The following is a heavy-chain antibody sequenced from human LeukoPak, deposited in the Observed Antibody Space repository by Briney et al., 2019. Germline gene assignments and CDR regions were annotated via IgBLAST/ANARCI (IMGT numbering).Heavy chain of an antibody. V-gene: IGHV4-39*01. D-gene: IGHD4-23*01. J-gene: IGHJ3*02. Sequence: PSETLSLTCTVSGGSISSSSYYWGWIRQPPGKGLEWIGSIYYSGSTYYNPSLKSRVTISVDTSKNQFSLKLSSVTAADTAVYYCARPPPYVGGNGGGAFDIWGQGTMVTVSS. CDR1: GGSISSSSYY. CDR3: ARPPPYVGGNGGGAFDI. CDR2: IYYSGST.